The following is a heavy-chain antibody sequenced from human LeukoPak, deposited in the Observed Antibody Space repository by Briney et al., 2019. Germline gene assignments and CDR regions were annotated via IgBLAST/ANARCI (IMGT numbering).Heavy chain of an antibody. CDR1: GGSFTDYY. CDR3: AGRPIKMFGVVIRSRRHWFDP. Sequence: KPSETLSLTCAVYGGSFTDYYWNWIRQPPGKGLEWIGEINHSGITHYNPPLKSRVTISSDTSKNQFSLKLNSVTAADTAVYYFAGRPIKMFGVVIRSRRHWFDPWGQGTLVTVSS. CDR2: INHSGIT. J-gene: IGHJ5*02. V-gene: IGHV4-34*01. D-gene: IGHD3-3*01.